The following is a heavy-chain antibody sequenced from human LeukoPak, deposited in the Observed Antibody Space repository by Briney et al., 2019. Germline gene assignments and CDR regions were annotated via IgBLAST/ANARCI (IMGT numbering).Heavy chain of an antibody. CDR2: IDYSGST. D-gene: IGHD3-22*01. CDR1: GGSISSYY. V-gene: IGHV4-59*01. CDR3: ARFAQEYYYDSSGPYYFDY. J-gene: IGHJ4*02. Sequence: PSETLSLTCTVSGGSISSYYWSWIRQPPGKGLEWIGYIDYSGSTNYNPSLKSRVTISVDTSKNQFSLKLSSVTAADTAVYYCARFAQEYYYDSSGPYYFDYWGQGTLVTVSS.